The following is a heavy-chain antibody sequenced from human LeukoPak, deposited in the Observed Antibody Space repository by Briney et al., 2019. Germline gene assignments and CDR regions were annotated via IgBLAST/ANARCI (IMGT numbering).Heavy chain of an antibody. CDR3: ARGEGLRFLEWPHY. Sequence: ASVKVSFKASGYTFTGYYMHWVRQAPGQGLEWMGWINPNSGGTNYAQKFQGRVTMTRDTSISTAYMELSRLRSDDTAVYYCARGEGLRFLEWPHYWGQGTLVTVSS. CDR2: INPNSGGT. D-gene: IGHD3-3*01. CDR1: GYTFTGYY. J-gene: IGHJ4*02. V-gene: IGHV1-2*02.